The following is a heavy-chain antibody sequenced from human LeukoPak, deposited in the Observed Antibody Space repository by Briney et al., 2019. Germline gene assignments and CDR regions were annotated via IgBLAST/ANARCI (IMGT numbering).Heavy chain of an antibody. V-gene: IGHV3-33*01. CDR2: IWYDGSKK. CDR3: VRESCGANCWGADY. Sequence: GGPLRLSCAASGFTFTSYGMHWVRQAPGKGLEWVAVIWYDGSKKIYADSVKGRFTISRDDSQNTLYLQMNSLRAEDTAVYYCVRESCGANCWGADYWGQGTLVTVSS. D-gene: IGHD4/OR15-4a*01. CDR1: GFTFTSYG. J-gene: IGHJ4*02.